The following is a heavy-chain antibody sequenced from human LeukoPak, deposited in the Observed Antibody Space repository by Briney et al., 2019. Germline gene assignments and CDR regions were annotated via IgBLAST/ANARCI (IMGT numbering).Heavy chain of an antibody. CDR3: ARGCDNGDYCFDY. Sequence: PGGSLRLSCAVSGFTFRDHFMTWIRQAPGKEQEWVSYISSSGTPIYYADSVKGRFTISRDNANNAMYLQMNSLRGEDTAVYYCARGCDNGDYCFDYWGKGSLVTVSS. CDR2: ISSSGTPI. V-gene: IGHV3-11*04. J-gene: IGHJ4*02. CDR1: GFTFRDHF. D-gene: IGHD4-17*01.